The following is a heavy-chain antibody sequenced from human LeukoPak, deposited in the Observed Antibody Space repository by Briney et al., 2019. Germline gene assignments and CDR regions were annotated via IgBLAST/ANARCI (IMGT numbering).Heavy chain of an antibody. D-gene: IGHD4-17*01. J-gene: IGHJ4*02. CDR2: IHSTSSTI. Sequence: GGSLRPSCAASGFTFSSYSMNWVRQAPGKGLEWVSYIHSTSSTIYYADPVKGRFTISRDNAKNSLYLQMNSLRDEDTAVYYCARLKYGDYGAFDSWGQGTLVTVSS. CDR1: GFTFSSYS. CDR3: ARLKYGDYGAFDS. V-gene: IGHV3-48*02.